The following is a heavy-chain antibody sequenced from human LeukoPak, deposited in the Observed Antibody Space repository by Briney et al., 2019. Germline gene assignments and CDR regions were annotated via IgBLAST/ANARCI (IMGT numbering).Heavy chain of an antibody. Sequence: SQTLSLTCTVSGGSISSGSYFWSWIRQPAGEGLEWIGRIYTSGSTNYNPSLKSRVTISVDTSKNQFSLKLSSVTAADTAVYYCARARGRPARPLDYWGQGTLVTVAS. D-gene: IGHD6-6*01. J-gene: IGHJ4*02. CDR2: IYTSGST. CDR3: ARARGRPARPLDY. CDR1: GGSISSGSYF. V-gene: IGHV4-61*02.